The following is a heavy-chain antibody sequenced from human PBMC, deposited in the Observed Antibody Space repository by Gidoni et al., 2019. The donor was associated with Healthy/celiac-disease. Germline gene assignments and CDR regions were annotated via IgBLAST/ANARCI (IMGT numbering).Heavy chain of an antibody. Sequence: EVQLVESGGVVVQPGGSLRLSCAASGFTFDDYTMHWVRQAPGKGLEWVSLISWDGGSTYYADSVKGRFTISRDNSKNSLYLQMNSLRTEDTALYYCAKDIGAVVTHYYGMDVWGQGTTVTVSS. V-gene: IGHV3-43*01. J-gene: IGHJ6*02. D-gene: IGHD2-21*02. CDR2: ISWDGGST. CDR1: GFTFDDYT. CDR3: AKDIGAVVTHYYGMDV.